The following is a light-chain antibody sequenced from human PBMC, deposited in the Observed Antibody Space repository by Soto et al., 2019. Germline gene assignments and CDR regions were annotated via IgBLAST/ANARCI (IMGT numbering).Light chain of an antibody. CDR3: CSYAGSYTFV. V-gene: IGLV2-11*01. CDR1: ASDVGGYSY. CDR2: DVS. Sequence: QSALTQPRSVSGSPGQSVNISCTGTASDVGGYSYVSWYQQHPGKVPKLIIYDVSKWPSGVPDRFSGSKSGNTASLTISGLQAEDEGDYYCCSYAGSYTFVFGTGTKVTVL. J-gene: IGLJ1*01.